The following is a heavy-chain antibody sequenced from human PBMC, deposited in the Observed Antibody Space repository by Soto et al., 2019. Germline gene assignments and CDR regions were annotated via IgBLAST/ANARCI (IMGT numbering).Heavy chain of an antibody. J-gene: IGHJ4*02. CDR3: AGARGTSGDF. CDR2: ISSRSNNI. CDR1: GFTFSSFS. V-gene: IGHV3-48*01. Sequence: GGSLRLSCAASGFTFSSFSMNWVRQAPGKGLEWVSYISSRSNNIYYADSVKGRFTISRDNAKNSLYLQMNSLRPEDTAVYYCAGARGTSGDFWGQGTLVTVSS. D-gene: IGHD3-10*01.